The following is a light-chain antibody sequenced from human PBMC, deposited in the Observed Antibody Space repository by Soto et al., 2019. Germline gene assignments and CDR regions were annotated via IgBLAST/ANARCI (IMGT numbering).Light chain of an antibody. CDR2: GAS. CDR3: QQYNNWPQRT. V-gene: IGKV3-15*01. Sequence: ENVLTQSPGTLSLSPGERATLSCRASQSVSSSFLAWYQQKPGQAPRLLIYGASTRATGIPARFSGSGSGTEFTLTISSLQSEDFAVYYCQQYNNWPQRTFGGGTKVDIK. CDR1: QSVSSS. J-gene: IGKJ4*01.